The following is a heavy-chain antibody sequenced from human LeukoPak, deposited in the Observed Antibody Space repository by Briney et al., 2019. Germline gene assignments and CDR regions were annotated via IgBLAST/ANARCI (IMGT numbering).Heavy chain of an antibody. V-gene: IGHV3-30*04. CDR3: ARSDSSGYYYSPGYYYYYMDV. Sequence: PGGSLRLSCAASGFTFSSYAMHWVRQAPGKGLEWVAVISYDGSNKYYADSVKGRFTISRDNSKNTLYLQMNSLRAEDTAVYYCARSDSSGYYYSPGYYYYYMDVWGKGTTVTVSS. CDR2: ISYDGSNK. J-gene: IGHJ6*03. CDR1: GFTFSSYA. D-gene: IGHD3-22*01.